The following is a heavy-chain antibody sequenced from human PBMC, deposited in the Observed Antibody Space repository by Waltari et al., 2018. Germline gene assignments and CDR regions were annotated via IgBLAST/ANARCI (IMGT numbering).Heavy chain of an antibody. CDR3: ARHGTSSRITIFGVATIGWYFDL. J-gene: IGHJ2*01. Sequence: QVQLQESGPGLVKPSETLSLTCAVSGYSISSGYYWGWTRQPPGQGLEWIGSIYHSGSTYYNPSLKSRVTISVDTSKNQFSLKLSSVTAADTAVYYCARHGTSSRITIFGVATIGWYFDLWGRGTLVTVSS. V-gene: IGHV4-38-2*01. CDR2: IYHSGST. D-gene: IGHD3-3*01. CDR1: GYSISSGYY.